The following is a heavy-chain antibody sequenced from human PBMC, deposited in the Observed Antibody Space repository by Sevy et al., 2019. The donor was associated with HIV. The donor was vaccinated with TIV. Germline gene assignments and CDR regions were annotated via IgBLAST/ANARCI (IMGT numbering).Heavy chain of an antibody. V-gene: IGHV3-30*18. CDR3: AKDFTGYNGMDV. J-gene: IGHJ6*02. CDR2: ISYHGRDK. D-gene: IGHD3-9*01. Sequence: GGSLRLSCVVSGISFTTSGMHWVRQAPGKGLEWVAVISYHGRDKFYAKSVKGRSTISRDNSKNMLYLQINSLRAEDTAVYYCAKDFTGYNGMDVWGQGTMVTVSS. CDR1: GISFTTSG.